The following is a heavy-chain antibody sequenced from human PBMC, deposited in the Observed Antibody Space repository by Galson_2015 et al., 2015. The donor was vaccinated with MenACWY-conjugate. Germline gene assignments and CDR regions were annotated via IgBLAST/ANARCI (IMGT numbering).Heavy chain of an antibody. Sequence: SLRLSCAASGFTFSAYNMNWARQAPGKGLEWISFISRSSDSIHYAGSFKGRFTIARDNTKNSLSLLMNSLRVEDTAVYYCLSSGAQPGHYWGQGTLVTVSS. V-gene: IGHV3-48*04. D-gene: IGHD3-22*01. J-gene: IGHJ4*02. CDR3: LSSGAQPGHY. CDR2: ISRSSDSI. CDR1: GFTFSAYN.